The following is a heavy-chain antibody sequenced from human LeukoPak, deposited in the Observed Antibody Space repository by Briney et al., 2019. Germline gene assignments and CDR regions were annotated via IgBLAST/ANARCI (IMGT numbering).Heavy chain of an antibody. CDR1: GGSISSYY. V-gene: IGHV4-59*12. CDR2: IYYSGST. D-gene: IGHD3-10*01. CDR3: ARGYMVRGYYGMVI. J-gene: IGHJ6*02. Sequence: SETLSLTCTVSGGSISSYYWSWIRQPPGKGLEWIGDIYYSGSTNYNPSLKSRVTISVDTSKNQFSLKLSSVTAADTAVYYCARGYMVRGYYGMVICGQGTTVTVSS.